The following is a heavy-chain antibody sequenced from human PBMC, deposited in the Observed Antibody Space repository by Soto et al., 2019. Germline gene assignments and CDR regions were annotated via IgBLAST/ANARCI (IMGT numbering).Heavy chain of an antibody. V-gene: IGHV4-59*01. D-gene: IGHD3-16*01. CDR2: T. J-gene: IGHJ4*02. CDR3: AREKDGYNRGGDFDY. CDR1: GGSISSYY. Sequence: PSETLSLTCTVSGGSISSYYWSWIRQPPGKRLEWIGSTNYNPSLKSRVTISVDTSKNQFSLKLSSVTAADTAVYYCAREKDGYNRGGDFDYCGQGTLVTVS.